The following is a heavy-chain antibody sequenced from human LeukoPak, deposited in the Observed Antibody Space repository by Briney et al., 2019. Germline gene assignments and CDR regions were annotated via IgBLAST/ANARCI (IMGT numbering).Heavy chain of an antibody. CDR1: GGSISSSDYY. J-gene: IGHJ4*02. CDR2: IYYSGST. Sequence: SETLSLTCTVSGGSISSSDYYWGWIRQPPGKGLEWIGYIYYSGSTYYNPSLKSRVTISVDTSKNQFSLKLSSVTAADTAVYYCARVARGYDSSGYYIEPLYFDYWGQGTLVTVSS. D-gene: IGHD3-22*01. V-gene: IGHV4-31*03. CDR3: ARVARGYDSSGYYIEPLYFDY.